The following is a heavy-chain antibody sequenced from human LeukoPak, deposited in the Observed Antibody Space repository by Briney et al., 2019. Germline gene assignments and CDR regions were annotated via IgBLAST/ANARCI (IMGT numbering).Heavy chain of an antibody. V-gene: IGHV4-39*02. CDR3: ARDGPWKSDC. J-gene: IGHJ4*02. D-gene: IGHD1-1*01. CDR1: GGSVSSSYY. Sequence: PSETLSLTCTVSGGSVSSSYYWGWIRPPPGKGLEWIVSICSGGNTCYSPSLESRVTISVDSSRSHFFLQLTSATAADTAVYFCARDGPWKSDCWGRGTLVTVSS. CDR2: ICSGGNT.